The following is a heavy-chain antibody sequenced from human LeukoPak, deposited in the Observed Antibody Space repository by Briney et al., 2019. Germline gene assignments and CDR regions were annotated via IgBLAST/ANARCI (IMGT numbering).Heavy chain of an antibody. CDR1: GGSISSSSYY. CDR3: ARHDRNSNYFDY. V-gene: IGHV4-39*01. Sequence: SETLSLTCTVSGGSISSSSYYWGWIRQPPGKGLEWIGNIYYTGSTYYNPSLKSRVTISVDTSKNQFSLKLSSVTAADTAVYYCARHDRNSNYFDYWGQGTLVTVSS. CDR2: IYYTGST. D-gene: IGHD2-21*02. J-gene: IGHJ4*02.